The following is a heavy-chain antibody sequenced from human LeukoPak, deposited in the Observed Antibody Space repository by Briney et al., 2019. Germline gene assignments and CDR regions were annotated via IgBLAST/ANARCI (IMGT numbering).Heavy chain of an antibody. CDR2: IYYSGST. V-gene: IGHV4-59*01. Sequence: SETLSLTCTVSGGSISSYYWSWIRQPAGKGLEWIGYIYYSGSTNYNPPLKSRVTISVDTSKNQFSLKLSSVTAADTAVYYCARDSAYSSSPYFDYWGQGTLVTVSS. J-gene: IGHJ4*02. CDR3: ARDSAYSSSPYFDY. CDR1: GGSISSYY. D-gene: IGHD6-6*01.